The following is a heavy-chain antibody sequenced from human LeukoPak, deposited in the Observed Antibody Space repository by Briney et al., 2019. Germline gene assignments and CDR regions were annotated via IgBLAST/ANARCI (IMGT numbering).Heavy chain of an antibody. V-gene: IGHV3-74*01. CDR1: GFSFSVYW. Sequence: PGGSLRLSCAASGFSFSVYWMHWVRQAPGKGPVWVSRIKTDGSITDYADSVRGRFTISRDNSRNTLYLQMNSLRAEDTAIYYCARNGDRGAYCSGGTCYPYYYYYMDVWGKGTTVTISS. D-gene: IGHD2-15*01. J-gene: IGHJ6*03. CDR2: IKTDGSIT. CDR3: ARNGDRGAYCSGGTCYPYYYYYMDV.